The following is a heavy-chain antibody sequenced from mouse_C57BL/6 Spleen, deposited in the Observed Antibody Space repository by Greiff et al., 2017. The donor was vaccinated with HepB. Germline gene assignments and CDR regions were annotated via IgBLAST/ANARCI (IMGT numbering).Heavy chain of an antibody. CDR2: ISSGGSYT. CDR1: GFTFSSYG. Sequence: EVKLMESGGDLVKPGGSLKLSCAASGFTFSSYGMSWVRQTPDKRLEWVATISSGGSYTYYPDSVKGRFTISRDNAKNTLYLQMSSLKSEDTAMYYCARGLAGSYYFDYWGQGTTLTVSS. J-gene: IGHJ2*01. V-gene: IGHV5-6*01. CDR3: ARGLAGSYYFDY. D-gene: IGHD1-1*01.